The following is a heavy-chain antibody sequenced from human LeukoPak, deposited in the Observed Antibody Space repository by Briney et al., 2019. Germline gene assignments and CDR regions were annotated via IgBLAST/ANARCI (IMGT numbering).Heavy chain of an antibody. CDR3: ARVVGLTGYSSSWYSGYYHYMDV. CDR2: IIPIFGTT. V-gene: IGHV1-69*06. J-gene: IGHJ6*03. D-gene: IGHD6-13*01. Sequence: SVKVSCKASGYTFTSYYMHWVRQAPGQGLEWMRGIIPIFGTTNYAQKFQDRVTITADKSTSTAYMELSSLRSEDTAVYYCARVVGLTGYSSSWYSGYYHYMDVWGKGTTVTVSS. CDR1: GYTFTSYY.